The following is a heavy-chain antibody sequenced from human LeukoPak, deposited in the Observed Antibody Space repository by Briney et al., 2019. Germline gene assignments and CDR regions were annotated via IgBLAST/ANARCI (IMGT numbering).Heavy chain of an antibody. Sequence: ASVKLSCKTSGLTFTAFYLHWVRQAHGQGLEWIPWINLNSGGTNYAQKFQGRVTMTRDTSISTAYMDLSSLRSDDTAVYYCVTSTGYFSTWGAFDIWGQGTMVTVSS. J-gene: IGHJ3*02. V-gene: IGHV1-2*02. CDR1: GLTFTAFY. D-gene: IGHD2-15*01. CDR3: VTSTGYFSTWGAFDI. CDR2: INLNSGGT.